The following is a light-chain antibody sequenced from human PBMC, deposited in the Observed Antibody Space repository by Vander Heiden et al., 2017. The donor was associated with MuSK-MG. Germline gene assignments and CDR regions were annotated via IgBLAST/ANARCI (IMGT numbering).Light chain of an antibody. V-gene: IGKV1-39*01. J-gene: IGKJ1*01. CDR3: QQSDSTPWT. CDR1: QSIGTY. CDR2: AAS. Sequence: QMTQSPSSLSASVRDRVTIACRASQSIGTYLSWYQHKPGKAPKLLIYAASSLESGVPSRFSGSGSGTDFTLSISSLQPEDIATYYCQQSDSTPWTFGQGTKVEI.